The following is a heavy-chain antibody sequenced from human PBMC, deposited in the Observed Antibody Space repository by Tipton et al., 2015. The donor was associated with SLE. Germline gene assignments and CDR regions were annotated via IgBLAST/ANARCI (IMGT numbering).Heavy chain of an antibody. J-gene: IGHJ5*02. Sequence: QVQLVQSGAEVKKPGSSVKISCKASGGPFSDYATTWMRQAPGQGLQWMGGIIPVFGTATYAQTFQDRLTIIVDEATNTVFMELSSLRSEDTAVYYCARDLKAARLVPWGQGTLVTVSS. CDR3: ARDLKAARLVP. D-gene: IGHD6-6*01. V-gene: IGHV1-69*01. CDR2: IIPVFGTA. CDR1: GGPFSDYA.